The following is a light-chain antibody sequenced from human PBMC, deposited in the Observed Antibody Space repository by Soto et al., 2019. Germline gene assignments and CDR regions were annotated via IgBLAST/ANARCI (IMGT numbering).Light chain of an antibody. CDR3: QQYNSYRP. V-gene: IGKV1-5*01. J-gene: IGKJ1*01. Sequence: DIQMTQSPSTLSASVGDRVTITCRASQSISSWLAWYQQKPGKAPNLLIYDASSLESEVQSRFSGSGAGTEFTLTISSLQNDDFATYYCQQYNSYRPFGQGTKVDSK. CDR2: DAS. CDR1: QSISSW.